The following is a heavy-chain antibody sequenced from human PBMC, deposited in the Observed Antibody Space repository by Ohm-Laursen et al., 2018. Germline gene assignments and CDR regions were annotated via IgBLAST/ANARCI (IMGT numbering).Heavy chain of an antibody. CDR1: GGSFSGYY. V-gene: IGHV4-34*01. Sequence: SDTLSLTCAVHGGSFSGYYWSWIRQPPGKGLEWIGEINHSGSTNYNPSLKSRVTISVDTSKNQFSLKLSSVTAADTAVYYCARGKPGGSYKGRWFDPWGQGTLVTVSS. J-gene: IGHJ5*02. D-gene: IGHD1-26*01. CDR3: ARGKPGGSYKGRWFDP. CDR2: INHSGST.